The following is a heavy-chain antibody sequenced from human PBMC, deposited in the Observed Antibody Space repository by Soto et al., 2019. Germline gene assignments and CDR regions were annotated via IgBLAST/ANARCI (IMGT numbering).Heavy chain of an antibody. CDR3: ARPRGNGWPAY. V-gene: IGHV3-66*04. Sequence: EVQLVESGGGLVQPGGSLRLSCAASGFTVSDNYMSWVRQAPGKGLEWVSVIYSGGRTYYADSVEGRFTISRDISRNRVWLQMDRPRVEDTAVYYCARPRGNGWPAYWGKGTLVTVSS. CDR1: GFTVSDNY. J-gene: IGHJ4*02. CDR2: IYSGGRT. D-gene: IGHD6-19*01.